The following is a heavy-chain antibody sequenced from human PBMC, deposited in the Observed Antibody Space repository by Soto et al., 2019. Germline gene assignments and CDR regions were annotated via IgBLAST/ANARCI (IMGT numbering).Heavy chain of an antibody. CDR3: AREPFGCSSTSCYVFYYYYYMDG. D-gene: IGHD2-2*01. CDR2: INPNSGGT. J-gene: IGHJ6*03. V-gene: IGHV1-2*04. Sequence: ASVKVSCKASGYTFTGYYMHWVRQAPGQGLEWMGWINPNSGGTNYAQKFQGWVTMTRDTSISTAYMELSRLRSDDTAVYYCAREPFGCSSTSCYVFYYYYYMDGWGKGTTVTVSS. CDR1: GYTFTGYY.